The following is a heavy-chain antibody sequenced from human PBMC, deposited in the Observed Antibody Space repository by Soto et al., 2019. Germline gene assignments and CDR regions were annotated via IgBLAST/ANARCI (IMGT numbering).Heavy chain of an antibody. J-gene: IGHJ5*02. V-gene: IGHV3-9*01. CDR3: AKARYCSGGSCAQGFDP. Sequence: PGGSLRLSCAASGFTFDDYAMHWVVQALGKGLEWVSYITWNSAYIGYADSVKGRFTISRDNANNSLYLQMNSLNPEDTAFYYCAKARYCSGGSCAQGFDPWGQGTLVTVSS. CDR2: ITWNSAYI. CDR1: GFTFDDYA. D-gene: IGHD2-15*01.